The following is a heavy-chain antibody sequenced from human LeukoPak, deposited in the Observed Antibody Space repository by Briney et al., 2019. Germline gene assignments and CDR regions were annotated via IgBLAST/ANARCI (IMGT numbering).Heavy chain of an antibody. D-gene: IGHD2-2*01. CDR2: IYYSGST. CDR3: ARVVYCSSTSCHDYYYYYYMDV. J-gene: IGHJ6*03. V-gene: IGHV4-59*12. CDR1: GGSISSYY. Sequence: SETLSLTCTVSGGSISSYYWSWIRQPPGKGLEWIGRIYYSGSTYYNPSLKSRVTISVDTSKNQFSLKLSSVTAADTAVYYCARVVYCSSTSCHDYYYYYYMDVWGKGTTVTVSS.